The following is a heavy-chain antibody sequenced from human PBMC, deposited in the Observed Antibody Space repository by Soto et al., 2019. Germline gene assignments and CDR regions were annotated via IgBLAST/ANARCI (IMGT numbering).Heavy chain of an antibody. Sequence: SETLSLTCTVSGGSISSSGYYWGWIRQPPGKGLEWIGSIYYSGSTYYNPSLKSRVTISVDTSKNQFSLKLSSVTAADTAVYYCARQNYYGSGSYYPPPYYFDYWGQGTLVTVSS. D-gene: IGHD3-10*01. CDR2: IYYSGST. CDR3: ARQNYYGSGSYYPPPYYFDY. V-gene: IGHV4-39*01. CDR1: GGSISSSGYY. J-gene: IGHJ4*02.